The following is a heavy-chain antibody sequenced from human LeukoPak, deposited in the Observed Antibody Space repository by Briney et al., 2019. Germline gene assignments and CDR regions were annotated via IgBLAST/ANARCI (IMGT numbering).Heavy chain of an antibody. V-gene: IGHV4-4*02. Sequence: PSGTLSLTCAVSGASISSSNWWTWVRQAPGKGLEWIGEIYHRGSTNYNPSLKSRVTISIDKSKNQFSLKLSSVTAADTAVYYCARGPPLTSGGYDSPFDYWGQGTLVTVSS. CDR3: ARGPPLTSGGYDSPFDY. CDR2: IYHRGST. D-gene: IGHD5-12*01. J-gene: IGHJ4*02. CDR1: GASISSSNW.